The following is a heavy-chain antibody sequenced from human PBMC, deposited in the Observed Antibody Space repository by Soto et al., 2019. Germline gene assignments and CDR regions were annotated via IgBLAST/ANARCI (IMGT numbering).Heavy chain of an antibody. D-gene: IGHD5-12*01. Sequence: ASVKVSCKASGYTFTSYGISWVRQAPGQGLEWMGWISAYNGNTNYAQKLQGRVTMTTDPSTSTAYMELRSLRSDDTAVYYCARDTLNGYNYVPLTFFDYWGQGTLVTVSS. CDR1: GYTFTSYG. J-gene: IGHJ4*02. CDR3: ARDTLNGYNYVPLTFFDY. CDR2: ISAYNGNT. V-gene: IGHV1-18*01.